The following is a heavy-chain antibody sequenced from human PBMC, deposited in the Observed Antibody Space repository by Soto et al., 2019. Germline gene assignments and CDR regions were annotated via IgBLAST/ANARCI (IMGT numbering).Heavy chain of an antibody. D-gene: IGHD2-2*01. CDR2: IYYSGST. Sequence: QVQLQESGPGLVKPSETLSLTCTVSGGSISSYYWSWIRQSPGKGLEWIGYIYYSGSTNYNPSLKSRVTISVDTSKYQFSLKLSSVTAADTAVYYCARCSSTSCPDWYFDLWGRGTLVTVSS. V-gene: IGHV4-59*01. CDR1: GGSISSYY. CDR3: ARCSSTSCPDWYFDL. J-gene: IGHJ2*01.